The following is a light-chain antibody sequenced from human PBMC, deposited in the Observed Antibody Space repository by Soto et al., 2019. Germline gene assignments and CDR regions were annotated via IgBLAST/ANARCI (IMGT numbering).Light chain of an antibody. CDR1: SSNIGAGYD. J-gene: IGLJ3*02. CDR2: GNS. Sequence: QSVLTQPPSVSGAPGQRVTISCTGSSSNIGAGYDVHWYQQLPGTAPKLLIYGNSNRPSGVPDRFYGSKSGTSASLAITGLQAENEADYYCQSYDRSLSGWVFGGGTKLTFL. V-gene: IGLV1-40*01. CDR3: QSYDRSLSGWV.